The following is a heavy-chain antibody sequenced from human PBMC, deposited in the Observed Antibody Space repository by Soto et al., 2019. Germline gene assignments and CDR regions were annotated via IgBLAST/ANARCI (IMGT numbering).Heavy chain of an antibody. CDR2: IRSKAYGGTT. J-gene: IGHJ5*02. V-gene: IGHV3-49*03. Sequence: GGSLRLSCTTSGFTFGDYAMSWFRKAPGKGLEWVGFIRSKAYGGTTEYAASVKGRFTISRDDSKSIAYLQTNSLKTEDTAMYYCARGSSSWYKVWFDPWGQGTLVTVSS. CDR3: ARGSSSWYKVWFDP. D-gene: IGHD6-13*01. CDR1: GFTFGDYA.